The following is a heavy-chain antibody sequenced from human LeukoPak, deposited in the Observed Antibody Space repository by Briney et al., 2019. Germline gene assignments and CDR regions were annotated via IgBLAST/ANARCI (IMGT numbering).Heavy chain of an antibody. D-gene: IGHD6-13*01. CDR1: GGSISSGYSY. V-gene: IGHV4-61*09. Sequence: PSETLSLTCTVSGGSISSGYSYWTWVRQPAGKGLEWMGHIYTSGKIDYNPSLESRVTISVDTSKNQFSLRLNSVTAADTAVYYCARGHCRTNNCPHDSSWPSDPWGQGTLVTVSS. CDR2: IYTSGKI. J-gene: IGHJ5*02. CDR3: ARGHCRTNNCPHDSSWPSDP.